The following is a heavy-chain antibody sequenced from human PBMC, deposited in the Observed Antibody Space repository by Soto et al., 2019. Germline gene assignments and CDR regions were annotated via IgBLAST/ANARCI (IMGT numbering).Heavy chain of an antibody. V-gene: IGHV1-69*06. CDR2: IIPIFGTA. CDR1: GGTFSSYA. CDR3: ARGVSRYDYVWGSYRYYFDY. D-gene: IGHD3-16*02. J-gene: IGHJ4*02. Sequence: QVQLMQSGAEVKKPGSSVKVSCKASGGTFSSYAISWVRQAPGQGLEWMGGIIPIFGTANYAQKFQGRVTITADKATSTAYMELSSLRSEDTAVYYCARGVSRYDYVWGSYRYYFDYWGQGTLVTVSS.